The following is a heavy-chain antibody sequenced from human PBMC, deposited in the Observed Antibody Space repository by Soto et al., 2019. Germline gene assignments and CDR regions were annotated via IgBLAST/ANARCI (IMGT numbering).Heavy chain of an antibody. V-gene: IGHV4-30-4*01. CDR1: GDSISSGDYY. CDR3: AGDFKRYSSPPGPLEY. Sequence: SETLSLTCTVSGDSISSGDYYWSWIRQPPGKGLEWIGCIYYSGNSYYNPSLKSRFSISVDTSKNQFSLKLSSVTAADTAVYYCAGDFKRYSSPPGPLEYWGRGTPVTVSS. D-gene: IGHD6-13*01. CDR2: IYYSGNS. J-gene: IGHJ4*02.